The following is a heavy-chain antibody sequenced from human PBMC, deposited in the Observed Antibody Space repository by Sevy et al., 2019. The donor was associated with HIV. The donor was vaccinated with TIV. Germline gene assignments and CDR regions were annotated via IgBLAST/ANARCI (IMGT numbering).Heavy chain of an antibody. D-gene: IGHD3-3*01. J-gene: IGHJ6*02. CDR2: INPESGAT. V-gene: IGHV1-2*02. CDR1: GYSFSDSGYY. Sequence: ASVKVSCKASGYSFSDSGYYVHWVRQAPGQGLEWMGWINPESGATKYAQKFQGRVTMTRDTSVSTANMELTRLTSDDTAVYYCARESYDFWTGPVDYVYGMDLWGQGTTVTVSS. CDR3: ARESYDFWTGPVDYVYGMDL.